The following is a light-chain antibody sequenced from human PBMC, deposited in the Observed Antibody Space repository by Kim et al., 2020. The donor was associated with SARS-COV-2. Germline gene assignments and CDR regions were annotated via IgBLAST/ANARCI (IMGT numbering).Light chain of an antibody. J-gene: IGKJ1*01. V-gene: IGKV1-27*01. Sequence: ASVGDRVTITCRASQGITNFLAWYQQKPGRVPKLLIYAASTLQSGVPSRFSGSGSGTDFTLTISSLQPEDVATYFCQNYNSAPRPFGQGTKVDIK. CDR3: QNYNSAPRP. CDR1: QGITNF. CDR2: AAS.